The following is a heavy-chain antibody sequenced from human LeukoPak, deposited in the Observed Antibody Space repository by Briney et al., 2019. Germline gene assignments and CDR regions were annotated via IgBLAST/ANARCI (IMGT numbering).Heavy chain of an antibody. CDR3: ARDRRGGTKMTRGFDP. CDR2: INHSGST. V-gene: IGHV4-34*01. J-gene: IGHJ5*02. CDR1: GGSFSDYY. D-gene: IGHD5-24*01. Sequence: SETLSLTCAVYGGSFSDYYWTWVRQPPGKGLEWVGEINHSGSTNYNPSLKRRLTISADTSKNQFSMELNSVTAADTAVYYCARDRRGGTKMTRGFDPGGQGTLVTVSP.